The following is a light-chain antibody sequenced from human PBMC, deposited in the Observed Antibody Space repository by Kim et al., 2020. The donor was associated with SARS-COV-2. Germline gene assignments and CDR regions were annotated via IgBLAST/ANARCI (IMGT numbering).Light chain of an antibody. CDR1: SSNVGAGYD. V-gene: IGLV1-40*01. J-gene: IGLJ2*01. CDR2: ANN. CDR3: QSYDSSLTVVV. Sequence: RVTNSGTGSSSNVGAGYDIHWYQQLPGTAPKLLIYANNNRPSGVPDRFSGSKSGTSASLAITGLQAEDEADYYCQSYDSSLTVVVFGGGTQLTVL.